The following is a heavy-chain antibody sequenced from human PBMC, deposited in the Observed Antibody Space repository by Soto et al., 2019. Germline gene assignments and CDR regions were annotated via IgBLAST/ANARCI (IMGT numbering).Heavy chain of an antibody. CDR2: IIPIFGTA. CDR1: GGTFSSYA. J-gene: IGHJ5*01. D-gene: IGHD2-21*02. CDR3: TRNPRCGGDCFNWFDP. Sequence: QVQLVQSGAEVKKPGSSVKVSCKASGGTFSSYAISWVRQAPGQGLEWMGGIIPIFGTANYPLKFQGRVTIIADEPTSTAYMELSSLRSEDTAVYYCTRNPRCGGDCFNWFDPWGQGTLVTVSS. V-gene: IGHV1-69*01.